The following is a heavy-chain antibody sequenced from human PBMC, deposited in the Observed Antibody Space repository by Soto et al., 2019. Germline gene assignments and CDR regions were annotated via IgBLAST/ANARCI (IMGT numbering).Heavy chain of an antibody. D-gene: IGHD3-3*01. CDR2: ISSGGST. J-gene: IGHJ4*02. CDR1: GFTVSHVY. CDR3: ARDTLGGAYDFLH. Sequence: EVQLVEPGGGLVQPGGSLRLSCAASGFTVSHVYMTWVRQAPGKGLQWVAVISSGGSTYYADSVKGRFTISRDNSKNTLYLEMNSLRAEDTAVYYCARDTLGGAYDFLHGGQGTLVTVSS. V-gene: IGHV3-66*01.